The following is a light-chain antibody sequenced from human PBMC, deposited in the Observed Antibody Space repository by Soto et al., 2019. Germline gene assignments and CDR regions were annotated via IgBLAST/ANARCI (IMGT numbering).Light chain of an antibody. CDR1: KNDVGFYDF. V-gene: IGLV2-8*01. J-gene: IGLJ3*02. CDR3: SAYTARSTLV. CDR2: EVV. Sequence: QSVLTQPPSASGSPGQSVTISCTGTKNDVGFYDFVSWYQHHPGKAPRLIIYEVVQRPSGVPDRFSGSKSGNTASLTVSGLQAADEADYYCSAYTARSTLVFGGGTKVTVL.